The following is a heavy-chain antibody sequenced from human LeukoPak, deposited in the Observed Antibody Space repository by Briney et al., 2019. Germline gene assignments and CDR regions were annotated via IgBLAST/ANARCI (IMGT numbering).Heavy chain of an antibody. CDR2: ISYDGSNK. V-gene: IGHV3-30*03. CDR3: ARVWRRATGAFDI. D-gene: IGHD1-26*01. J-gene: IGHJ3*02. CDR1: GFTFSSYG. Sequence: GRSLRLSCAASGFTFSSYGMHWVRQAPGKGLEWVAVISYDGSNKYYADSVKGRFTISRDNSKNTLYLQMNSLRADDTAVYYCARVWRRATGAFDIWGQGTMVTVSS.